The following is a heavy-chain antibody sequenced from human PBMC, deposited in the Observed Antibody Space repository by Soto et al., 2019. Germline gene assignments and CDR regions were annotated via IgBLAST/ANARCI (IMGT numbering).Heavy chain of an antibody. J-gene: IGHJ4*02. CDR3: ARGGVYCGANKCFGVDY. Sequence: QVQLVESGGGVVQPGRSLRLSCAASGFTFSSYTMHWVRQAPGKGLEWVALISYDGSNIYSADSVKGRFIISRDNSKNTLFLQVNSLRAEDAAVYFCARGGVYCGANKCFGVDYWGPGTRVTVSS. V-gene: IGHV3-30*14. D-gene: IGHD2-21*01. CDR2: ISYDGSNI. CDR1: GFTFSSYT.